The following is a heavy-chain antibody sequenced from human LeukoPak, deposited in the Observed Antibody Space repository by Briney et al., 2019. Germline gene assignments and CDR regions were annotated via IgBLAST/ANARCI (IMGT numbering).Heavy chain of an antibody. V-gene: IGHV3-7*01. CDR2: INRDGSEE. CDR1: GITFRNFW. CDR3: ARHYYGSGRIVD. J-gene: IGHJ4*02. Sequence: GGSLRLSCAASGITFRNFWMTWVRQAPGKGLEWVGNINRDGSEEYYVGSVKGRFTISRDNAKNSLFLQMNSLSGEDTAVYYCARHYYGSGRIVDWGQGTLVTVSS. D-gene: IGHD3-10*01.